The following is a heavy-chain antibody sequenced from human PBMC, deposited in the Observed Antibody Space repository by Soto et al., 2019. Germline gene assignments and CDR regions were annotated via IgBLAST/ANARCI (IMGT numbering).Heavy chain of an antibody. D-gene: IGHD2-8*02. J-gene: IGHJ3*01. CDR2: ILVDGRT. CDR3: AKATATGGGAFDF. CDR1: GFPCGSYD. V-gene: IGHV3-23*01. Sequence: EVQMLASGGGLAQPGGSLRLSCAASGFPCGSYDMTWVRQAPGKGLEWVSTILVDGRTFYVDSVKGRFTISRDNSRNTVYLQMNSLTDGDTALYYWAKATATGGGAFDFCGQGTMVTVSS.